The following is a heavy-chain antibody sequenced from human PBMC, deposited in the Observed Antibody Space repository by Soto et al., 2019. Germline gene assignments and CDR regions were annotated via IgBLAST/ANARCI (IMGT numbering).Heavy chain of an antibody. CDR2: IWYDGSNK. V-gene: IGHV3-33*01. J-gene: IGHJ1*01. Sequence: QVQLVESGGGVVQPGRSLRLSCAVSGFNFSNYGMHWVRQAPGKGLEWVAVIWYDGSNKYYIDSVKGRFTISRDNSKNTLYLQMDSLRAEDTALYYGARYGEMATTCQHWGQGTLVTVSS. D-gene: IGHD1-26*01. CDR3: ARYGEMATTCQH. CDR1: GFNFSNYG.